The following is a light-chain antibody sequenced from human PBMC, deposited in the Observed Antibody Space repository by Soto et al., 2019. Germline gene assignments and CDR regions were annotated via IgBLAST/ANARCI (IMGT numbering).Light chain of an antibody. CDR2: DNN. V-gene: IGLV1-51*01. CDR3: GTWDSSLSAYV. J-gene: IGLJ1*01. Sequence: VLTQPPSLSAAPGRPVTISCSGSISYIGNNYVSWYQQLPVTAPKLLIYDNNKRPSGIPDRFSDSKSGTSATLAITGLQTGDEADYYCGTWDSSLSAYVFGTGTKVTVL. CDR1: ISYIGNNY.